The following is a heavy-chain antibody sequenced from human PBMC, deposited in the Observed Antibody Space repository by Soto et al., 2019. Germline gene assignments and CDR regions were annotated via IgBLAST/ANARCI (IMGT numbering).Heavy chain of an antibody. CDR2: FDPEDGET. CDR3: ATDHPTVAGTTGGLNY. CDR1: VFTLTELS. V-gene: IGHV1-24*01. Sequence: ASWKVSCKVSVFTLTELSMHWVGQSPGKGLEWMGGFDPEDGETIYAQRFQGRVTMTEDTSPDTAYMELSSLRSEDTAVYYSATDHPTVAGTTGGLNYWRQGTLVTVSS. J-gene: IGHJ4*02. D-gene: IGHD6-19*01.